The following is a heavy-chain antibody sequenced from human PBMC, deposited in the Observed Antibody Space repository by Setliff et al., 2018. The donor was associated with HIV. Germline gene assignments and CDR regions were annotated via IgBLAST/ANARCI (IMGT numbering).Heavy chain of an antibody. D-gene: IGHD6-19*01. CDR2: INDNGST. Sequence: SETLSLTCAVYGGSFSGYYWSWIRQPPGKGLEWIGEINDNGSTNYNPSLKSRVTISVDTSKSQFSLKLSSLTAADTAVYYCARGRTQWPNYNYFDPWGLGTLVTVSS. CDR3: ARGRTQWPNYNYFDP. V-gene: IGHV4-34*01. J-gene: IGHJ5*02. CDR1: GGSFSGYY.